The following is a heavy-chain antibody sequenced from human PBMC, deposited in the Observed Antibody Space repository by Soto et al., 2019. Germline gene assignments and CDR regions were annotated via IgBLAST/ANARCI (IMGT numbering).Heavy chain of an antibody. V-gene: IGHV1-18*01. Sequence: QVQLVQSGAEVRKPGASVKVSCKAYGYTFTSYGISWVRQAPGQGLEWMGWISAYNDKIDYAQKLQGRVTMTTDTSTSTAYMELRSLRSDDTAVYYCARATHDSVWGSYRPEWFDPWGQGTLVTVSS. CDR2: ISAYNDKI. J-gene: IGHJ5*02. CDR1: GYTFTSYG. CDR3: ARATHDSVWGSYRPEWFDP. D-gene: IGHD3-16*02.